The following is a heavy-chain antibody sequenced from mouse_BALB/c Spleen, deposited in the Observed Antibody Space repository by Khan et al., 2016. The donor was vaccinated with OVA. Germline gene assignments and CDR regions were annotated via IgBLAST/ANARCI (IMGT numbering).Heavy chain of an antibody. CDR3: ASHLTGSFAY. J-gene: IGHJ3*01. CDR1: GFTFSNYG. CDR2: INSDGTST. Sequence: EVELVESGGDLVKPGGSLKLSCAASGFTFSNYGMSWVRQIPDKRLEWVGTINSDGTSTYYPDSVKGRFTISSKHAKNTLYLEMSSLKSEDTAMYYCASHLTGSFAYGGQGTLVTVSA. V-gene: IGHV5-6*01. D-gene: IGHD4-1*01.